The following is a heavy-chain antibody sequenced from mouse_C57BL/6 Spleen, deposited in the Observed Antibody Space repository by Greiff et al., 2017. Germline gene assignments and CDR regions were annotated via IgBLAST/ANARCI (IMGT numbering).Heavy chain of an antibody. CDR1: GYAFSSSW. V-gene: IGHV1-82*01. D-gene: IGHD2-5*01. Sequence: VQVVESGPELVKPGASVKISCKASGYAFSSSWMNWVKQRPGKGLEWIGRIYPGDGDTNYNGKFKGKATLTADKSSSTAYMQLSSLTSEDSAVYFCARAYYSNYVDFDYWGQGTTLTVSS. CDR3: ARAYYSNYVDFDY. J-gene: IGHJ2*01. CDR2: IYPGDGDT.